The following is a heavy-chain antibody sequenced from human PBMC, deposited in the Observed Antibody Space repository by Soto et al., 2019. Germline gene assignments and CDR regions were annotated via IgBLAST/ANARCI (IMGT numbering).Heavy chain of an antibody. Sequence: ASETLSLTCAVYGGSFSGYYWSWIRQPPGKGLEWIGEINHSGSTNYNPSLKSRVTISVDTSKNQFSLKLSSVTAADTAVYYCARITVTLNWFDPWGQGTLVTVSS. J-gene: IGHJ5*02. D-gene: IGHD4-4*01. CDR2: INHSGST. CDR1: GGSFSGYY. CDR3: ARITVTLNWFDP. V-gene: IGHV4-34*01.